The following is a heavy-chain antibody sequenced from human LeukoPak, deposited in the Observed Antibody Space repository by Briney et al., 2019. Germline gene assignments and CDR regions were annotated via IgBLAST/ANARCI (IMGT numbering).Heavy chain of an antibody. CDR3: ARDRYSYGYFDY. D-gene: IGHD5-18*01. CDR2: IIPIFGTA. Sequence: GASVKVSCKASGGTFSSYAISWVRQAPGPGLEWMGRIIPIFGTANYAQKFQGRVTITTDESTSTAYMELSSLRSEDTAVYYCARDRYSYGYFDYWGQGTLVSVSS. J-gene: IGHJ4*02. CDR1: GGTFSSYA. V-gene: IGHV1-69*05.